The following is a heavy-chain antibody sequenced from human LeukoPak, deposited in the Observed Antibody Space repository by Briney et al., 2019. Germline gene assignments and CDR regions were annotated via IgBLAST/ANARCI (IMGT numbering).Heavy chain of an antibody. CDR3: ARHGDILTGYELAFDI. J-gene: IGHJ3*02. CDR2: IYYSGST. V-gene: IGHV4-39*01. CDR1: GGSISSSSYY. Sequence: SETLSLTCTVSGGSISSSSYYWGWIRQPPGKGLEWIGSIYYSGSTYYNPSLKSRVTISVDTSKNQFSLKLSSVTAAVTAVYYCARHGDILTGYELAFDIWGQGTMVTVSS. D-gene: IGHD3-9*01.